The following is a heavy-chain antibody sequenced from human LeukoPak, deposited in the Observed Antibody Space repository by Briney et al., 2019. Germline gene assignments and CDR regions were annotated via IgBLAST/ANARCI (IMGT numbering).Heavy chain of an antibody. J-gene: IGHJ4*02. Sequence: GGSLRLSCAASGFTFSSYAMHWVRQAPGKGLEWVAVISYDGSNKYYADSVKGRFTISRDNSKNTLYLQMNSLRAEDTAVYYCARESCCGGSCYFDYWGQGTLVTVSS. V-gene: IGHV3-30*04. D-gene: IGHD2-15*01. CDR3: ARESCCGGSCYFDY. CDR1: GFTFSSYA. CDR2: ISYDGSNK.